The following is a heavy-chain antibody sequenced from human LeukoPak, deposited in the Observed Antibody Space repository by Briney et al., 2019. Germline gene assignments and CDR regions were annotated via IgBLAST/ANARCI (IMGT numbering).Heavy chain of an antibody. CDR3: AREGRWLQFYTGFDY. CDR1: GGSFSGYY. Sequence: PSETLSLTCAVYGGSFSGYYWSWIRQPPGKGLEWIGEINHSGSTNYNPSLKSRVTISVDTSKNQFSLKLSSVTAADTAVYYCAREGRWLQFYTGFDYWGQGTLVTVSS. D-gene: IGHD5-24*01. J-gene: IGHJ4*02. V-gene: IGHV4-34*01. CDR2: INHSGST.